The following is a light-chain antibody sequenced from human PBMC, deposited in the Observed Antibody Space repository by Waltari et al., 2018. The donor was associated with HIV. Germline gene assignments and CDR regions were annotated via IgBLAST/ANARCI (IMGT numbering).Light chain of an antibody. CDR2: DAS. CDR3: QEYDSAPWT. V-gene: IGKV3-11*01. J-gene: IGKJ1*01. Sequence: EIVLTQSPGTLSLSPGERATLSCRASQSVGNFLTWYQQKPGQAPRLLIYDASKRASGIPARFSGSGSGTDFTLTISSLEPEDVATYYCQEYDSAPWTFGQGTKVEVK. CDR1: QSVGNF.